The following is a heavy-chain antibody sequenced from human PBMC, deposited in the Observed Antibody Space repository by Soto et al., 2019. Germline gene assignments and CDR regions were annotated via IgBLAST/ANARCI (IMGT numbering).Heavy chain of an antibody. J-gene: IGHJ3*02. D-gene: IGHD6-25*01. CDR2: IKQDGSEK. CDR3: ARSAHSDAFDI. Sequence: GGSLRLSCAASGFTFSSYWMSWVRQAPGKGLEWVANIKQDGSEKYYVDSVRGRFTISRDNAKNSLYLQMNSLRAEDTAVYYCARSAHSDAFDIWGQGTMVTVSS. CDR1: GFTFSSYW. V-gene: IGHV3-7*03.